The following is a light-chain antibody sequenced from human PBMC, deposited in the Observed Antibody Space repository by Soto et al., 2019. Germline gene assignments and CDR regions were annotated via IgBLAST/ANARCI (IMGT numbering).Light chain of an antibody. J-gene: IGKJ3*01. CDR3: QQYVSSPFT. CDR2: DVS. Sequence: EMVLTQSPGTLSLSPGERATLSCRASQSVGSSYLTWYQQKPGQAPRLLIYDVSSRATGIPDRFSGSGSGTDFTLTISRLEPEDCAVYYCQQYVSSPFTFGPGTKVDIK. V-gene: IGKV3-20*01. CDR1: QSVGSSY.